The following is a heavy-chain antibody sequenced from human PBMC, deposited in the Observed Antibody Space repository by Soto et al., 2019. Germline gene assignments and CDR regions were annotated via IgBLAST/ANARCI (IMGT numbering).Heavy chain of an antibody. J-gene: IGHJ1*01. CDR3: ARDLPYYYDSSGYYYAEYFQH. V-gene: IGHV1-18*04. CDR1: GYTFTSYG. CDR2: ISAYNGTT. D-gene: IGHD3-22*01. Sequence: ASVKFSCQASGYTFTSYGISWVRQAPGQGLEWMGWISAYNGTTNYAQKLQGRVTMTTDTSTSTAYMELRSLRSDDTAVYYCARDLPYYYDSSGYYYAEYFQHWGQGTLVTVSS.